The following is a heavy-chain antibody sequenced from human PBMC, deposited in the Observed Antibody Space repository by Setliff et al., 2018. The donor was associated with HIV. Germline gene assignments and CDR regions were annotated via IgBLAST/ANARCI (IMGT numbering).Heavy chain of an antibody. Sequence: LRLSCAASGFTFSSYAMSWVRQAPGKGLEWVSVISGSGGTTYYADSVKGRFTISRDNSKNTLFLQMNSLRPEDTAVYYCARDCRVGWVFTYGMDVWGQGTLVTVSS. J-gene: IGHJ6*02. CDR1: GFTFSSYA. V-gene: IGHV3-23*01. CDR3: ARDCRVGWVFTYGMDV. CDR2: ISGSGGTT. D-gene: IGHD6-13*01.